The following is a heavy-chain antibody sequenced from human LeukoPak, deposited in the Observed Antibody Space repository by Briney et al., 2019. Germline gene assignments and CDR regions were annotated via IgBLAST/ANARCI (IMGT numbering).Heavy chain of an antibody. V-gene: IGHV1-18*04. Sequence: ASVKVPCKASGYTFTSYGISWVRQAPGQGLEWMGWISAYNGNTNYAQKLQGRVTMTTDTSTSTAYMELRSLRSDDTAVYYCARSDYDILTGYFDYWGQGTLVTVSS. CDR3: ARSDYDILTGYFDY. D-gene: IGHD3-9*01. CDR2: ISAYNGNT. CDR1: GYTFTSYG. J-gene: IGHJ4*02.